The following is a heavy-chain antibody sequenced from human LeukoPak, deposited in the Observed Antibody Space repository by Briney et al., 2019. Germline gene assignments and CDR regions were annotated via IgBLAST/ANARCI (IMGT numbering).Heavy chain of an antibody. CDR3: AKEPASSGRFDP. CDR2: ISGTGGRT. V-gene: IGHV3-23*01. Sequence: GGSLRLSCAASGFTFSSYAMSWVRQAPGKGLEWVSAISGTGGRTYYADSVKGRFTISRDNSKNTLYLQMNSLRAEDTAVYYCAKEPASSGRFDPWGQGTLVAVSS. CDR1: GFTFSSYA. D-gene: IGHD6-19*01. J-gene: IGHJ5*02.